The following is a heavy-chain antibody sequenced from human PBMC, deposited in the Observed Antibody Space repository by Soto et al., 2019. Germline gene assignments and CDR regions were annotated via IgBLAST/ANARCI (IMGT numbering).Heavy chain of an antibody. J-gene: IGHJ6*02. Sequence: PGGSLRLSCAASGFTFSTYWMSWVRQAPGKGLEWVANIKPDGSEKWYVDSPKGRFTISRDNSKNTLYLQVNSLRAEDTAVYYCAKESEPEYYSTMDVWGQGTTVTVSS. CDR3: AKESEPEYYSTMDV. D-gene: IGHD1-1*01. CDR1: GFTFSTYW. V-gene: IGHV3-7*05. CDR2: IKPDGSEK.